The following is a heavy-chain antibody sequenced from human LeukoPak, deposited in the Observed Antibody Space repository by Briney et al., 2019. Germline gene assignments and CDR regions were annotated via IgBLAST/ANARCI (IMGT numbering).Heavy chain of an antibody. V-gene: IGHV3-74*01. CDR2: IHSDGSGT. Sequence: GSLILSCAASGFTFSSCWMHWVRQAPGEGLVWGSRIHSDGSGTNYADSVKGRFTISRDNAKNTLYLQMNSLRAEDTAVYYCARDYGGSSPFDYWGQGTLVTVSS. J-gene: IGHJ4*02. D-gene: IGHD4-23*01. CDR1: GFTFSSCW. CDR3: ARDYGGSSPFDY.